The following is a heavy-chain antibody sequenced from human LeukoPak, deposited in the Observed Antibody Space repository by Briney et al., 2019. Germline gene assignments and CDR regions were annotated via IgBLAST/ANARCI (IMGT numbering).Heavy chain of an antibody. V-gene: IGHV1-69*13. CDR1: GGTFSSYA. CDR2: IIPIFGTA. D-gene: IGHD6-13*01. Sequence: ASVKVSCKASGGTFSSYAISWVRQAPGQGLEWMGGIIPIFGTANYAQKFQGRVTITADESTSTAYMELSSLRSEDTAVYYCATLPPRTSSSSWYGDYWGQGTLVTVSS. J-gene: IGHJ4*02. CDR3: ATLPPRTSSSSWYGDY.